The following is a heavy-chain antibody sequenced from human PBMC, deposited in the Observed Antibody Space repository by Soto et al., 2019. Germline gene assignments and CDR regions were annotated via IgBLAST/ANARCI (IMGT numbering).Heavy chain of an antibody. J-gene: IGHJ5*02. V-gene: IGHV4-34*01. CDR1: GGSFSGYY. D-gene: IGHD3-3*01. Sequence: SETLSLTCAVYGGSFSGYYWIWIRQPPGKGLEWIGEINHSGSTNYNPSLKSRVTISVDTSKNQFSLKLSSVTAADTAVYYCARLRFLGGWFDPWGQGTLVTVSS. CDR3: ARLRFLGGWFDP. CDR2: INHSGST.